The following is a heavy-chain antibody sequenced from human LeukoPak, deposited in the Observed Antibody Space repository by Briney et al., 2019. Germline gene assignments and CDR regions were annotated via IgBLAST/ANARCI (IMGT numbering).Heavy chain of an antibody. D-gene: IGHD4-23*01. Sequence: GGSLRLFCAASGFTFRDYNINGAREARGKALVGVSYITYSGSTILYADSVERRFTISRDNAKNSLYMQMQRLRAEASSVYDCARSLVVIGGGVDVWGRGATVTVSS. V-gene: IGHV3-11*01. CDR3: ARSLVVIGGGVDV. CDR2: ITYSGSTI. J-gene: IGHJ6*02. CDR1: GFTFRDYN.